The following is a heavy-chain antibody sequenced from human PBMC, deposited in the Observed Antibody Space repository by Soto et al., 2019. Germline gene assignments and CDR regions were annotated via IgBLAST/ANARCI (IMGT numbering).Heavy chain of an antibody. Sequence: SVKVSCKASGGTFSSYAISWVRQAPGQGLEWMGGIIPIFGTANYAQKFQGRVTITADESTSTAYMELSSLRSEDTAVYYCARDRGLGYCSGGSCYNYYYGMDVWGQGTTVTVSS. CDR2: IIPIFGTA. CDR3: ARDRGLGYCSGGSCYNYYYGMDV. V-gene: IGHV1-69*13. D-gene: IGHD2-15*01. J-gene: IGHJ6*02. CDR1: GGTFSSYA.